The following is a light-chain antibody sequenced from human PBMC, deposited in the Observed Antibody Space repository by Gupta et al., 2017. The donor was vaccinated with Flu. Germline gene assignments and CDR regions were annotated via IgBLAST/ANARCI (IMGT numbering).Light chain of an antibody. CDR1: SANIRACYA. CDR2: DTI. V-gene: IGLV1-40*01. J-gene: IGLJ3*02. CDR3: QSYDRSLGAWV. Sequence: VTISCTGGSANIRACYAGHLYQQLPGTGPKVVIIDTIHLPSGVPDRFSDSKSGNTASLAITGLQAEDEADYYCQSYDRSLGAWVFGGGTKLTVL.